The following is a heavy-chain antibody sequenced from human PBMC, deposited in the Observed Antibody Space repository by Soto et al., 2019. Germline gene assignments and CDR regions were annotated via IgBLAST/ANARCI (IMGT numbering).Heavy chain of an antibody. CDR3: ARPFYYYGSEYYGMDV. CDR1: GFTFSSYW. Sequence: GGSLRLSCAASGFTFSSYWMRWVRQAPGKGLVWVSRINSDGSSTSYADSVKGRFTISRDNAKNTLYLQMNSLRAEDTAVYYCARPFYYYGSEYYGMDVWGQGTTVTVSS. J-gene: IGHJ6*02. CDR2: INSDGSST. D-gene: IGHD3-10*01. V-gene: IGHV3-74*01.